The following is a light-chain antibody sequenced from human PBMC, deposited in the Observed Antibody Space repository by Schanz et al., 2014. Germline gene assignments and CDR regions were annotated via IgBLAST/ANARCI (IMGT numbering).Light chain of an antibody. Sequence: DIQVTQSPSSLSASVGDRVTITCRASQGISNQLGWFQQRAGKAPRSLIYHASSLQSGVPSRFSGSGSETDSTPAIARLQPEDFATYYRQQYGDYPLTFCRGTRVQIK. CDR1: QGISNQ. J-gene: IGKJ4*02. CDR3: QQYGDYPLT. V-gene: IGKV1-16*01. CDR2: HAS.